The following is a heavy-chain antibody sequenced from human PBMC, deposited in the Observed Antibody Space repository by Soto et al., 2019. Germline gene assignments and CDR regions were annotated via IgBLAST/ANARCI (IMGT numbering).Heavy chain of an antibody. CDR3: ARSCTAMGKNDY. CDR2: IYYSGST. Sequence: SETLSVTCTVSGGSISSYYWSWIRQPPGKGLEWIGYIYYSGSTNYNPSLKSRVTISVDTSKKQFSLKLSSVTAADTAVYYCARSCTAMGKNDYWGQGTLVTVSS. J-gene: IGHJ4*02. CDR1: GGSISSYY. V-gene: IGHV4-59*01. D-gene: IGHD5-18*01.